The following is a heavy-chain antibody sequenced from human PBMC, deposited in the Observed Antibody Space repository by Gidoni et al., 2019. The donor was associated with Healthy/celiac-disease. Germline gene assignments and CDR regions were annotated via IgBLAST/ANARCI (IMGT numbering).Heavy chain of an antibody. CDR3: AREGGDYGDYYAFDI. Sequence: QVQLVESGGGVVQPGRSLRLSCAASGFTFTSYGMHWVRQAPGKGLEWVAVIWYDGSNKYYADSVKGRFTISRDNSKNTLYLQMNSLRAEDTAVYYCAREGGDYGDYYAFDIWGQGTMVTVSS. D-gene: IGHD4-17*01. CDR2: IWYDGSNK. J-gene: IGHJ3*02. V-gene: IGHV3-33*01. CDR1: GFTFTSYG.